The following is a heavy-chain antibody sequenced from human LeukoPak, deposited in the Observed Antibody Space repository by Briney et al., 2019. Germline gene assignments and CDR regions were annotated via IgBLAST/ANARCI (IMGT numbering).Heavy chain of an antibody. CDR3: ARRYSSGWYGDAEYFQH. CDR2: IKQDGSEK. Sequence: GGSLRLSCAASGFTFSSYAMSWVRQAPGKGLEWVANIKQDGSEKYYVDSVKGRFTISRDNAKNSLYLQMNSLRAEDTAVYYCARRYSSGWYGDAEYFQHWGQGTLVTVSS. J-gene: IGHJ1*01. D-gene: IGHD6-19*01. CDR1: GFTFSSYA. V-gene: IGHV3-7*01.